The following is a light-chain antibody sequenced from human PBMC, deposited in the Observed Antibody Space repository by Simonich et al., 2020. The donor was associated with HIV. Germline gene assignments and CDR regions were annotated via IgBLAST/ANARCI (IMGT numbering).Light chain of an antibody. CDR3: QHYNNWPPWT. CDR2: GAS. Sequence: EIVMTQSPGTLSVSPGERATLSCRARQSVSSNLAWYQQKPGQAPRLLIYGASTRATGIPARFSGSGSGTEFTLTISSLQSEDFAVYYCQHYNNWPPWTFGQGTRVEIK. CDR1: QSVSSN. V-gene: IGKV3-15*01. J-gene: IGKJ1*01.